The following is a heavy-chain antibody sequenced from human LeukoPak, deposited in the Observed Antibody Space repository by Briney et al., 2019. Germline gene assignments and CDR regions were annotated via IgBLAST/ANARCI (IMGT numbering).Heavy chain of an antibody. CDR2: MNQDGSEK. CDR3: GRDLGGRGGA. Sequence: TGGSLRLSCAASGFTSSSYWMSWVRQAPGKGLEWVANMNQDGSEKFYVDSVKGRFTISRDNAKDTLYLQMNSLRPEDTAVYYCGRDLGGRGGAWGQGTLVTVSS. J-gene: IGHJ5*02. V-gene: IGHV3-7*01. CDR1: GFTSSSYW. D-gene: IGHD1-26*01.